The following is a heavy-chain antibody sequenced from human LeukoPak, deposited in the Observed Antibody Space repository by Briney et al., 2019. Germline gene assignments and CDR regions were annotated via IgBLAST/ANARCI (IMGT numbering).Heavy chain of an antibody. J-gene: IGHJ4*02. CDR2: IYPGDSDT. CDR3: ARNLKSGRVDY. CDR1: GYSFTSYW. D-gene: IGHD2-15*01. V-gene: IGHV5-51*01. Sequence: GESLQISCQGSGYSFTSYWIGWVRQLPGKGLEWMGIIYPGDSDTRYSPSFQGQVTISADKSISTAYLQWSSLKASDTAMYYCARNLKSGRVDYWGQGTLVTVSS.